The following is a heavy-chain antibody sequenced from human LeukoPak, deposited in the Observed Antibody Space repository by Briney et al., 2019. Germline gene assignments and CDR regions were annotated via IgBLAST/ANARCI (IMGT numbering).Heavy chain of an antibody. V-gene: IGHV3-30*03. Sequence: PGGSLRLSCAASGFTFSSYGMHWVRQAPGKGLEWVAVISYDGSNKYYADSVKGRFTISRDNSKNTLYLQMNSLRAEDTAVYYCARGGKRAMAGTRSPQYFQHWGQGTLVTVSS. CDR3: ARGGKRAMAGTRSPQYFQH. J-gene: IGHJ1*01. CDR1: GFTFSSYG. D-gene: IGHD6-19*01. CDR2: ISYDGSNK.